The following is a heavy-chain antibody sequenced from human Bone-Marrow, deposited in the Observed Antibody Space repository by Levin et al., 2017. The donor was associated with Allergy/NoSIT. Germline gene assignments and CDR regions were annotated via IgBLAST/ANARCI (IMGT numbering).Heavy chain of an antibody. D-gene: IGHD3-9*01. CDR1: GFTFSSYA. Sequence: QAGGSLRLSCAASGFTFSSYAMSWVRQAPGKGLEWVSAISGSGGSTYYADSVKGRFTISRDNSKNTLYLQMNSLRAEDTAVYYCAKWGSHELLRYPPGAFDIWGQGTMVTVSS. CDR3: AKWGSHELLRYPPGAFDI. V-gene: IGHV3-23*01. J-gene: IGHJ3*02. CDR2: ISGSGGST.